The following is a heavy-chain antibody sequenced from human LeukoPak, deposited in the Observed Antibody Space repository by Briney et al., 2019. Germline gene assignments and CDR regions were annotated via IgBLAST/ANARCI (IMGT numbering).Heavy chain of an antibody. J-gene: IGHJ4*02. Sequence: GSLRLSCTASGFTFSDYSMSWVRQAPGAGLEWVSAISPAGDSTTDADSVKGRFTISRDNPKKSLYLQMNNLRAEDTAVYYCARGTDSAMADYWGQGTLVTVSS. CDR3: ARGTDSAMADY. D-gene: IGHD5-18*01. V-gene: IGHV3-23*01. CDR1: GFTFSDYS. CDR2: ISPAGDST.